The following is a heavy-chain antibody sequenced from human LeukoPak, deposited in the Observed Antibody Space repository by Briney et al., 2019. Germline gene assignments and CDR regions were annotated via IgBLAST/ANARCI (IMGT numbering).Heavy chain of an antibody. CDR1: GGTFSSYA. CDR3: ARELRGVGFDY. V-gene: IGHV1-69*13. CDR2: IIPIFGTA. J-gene: IGHJ4*02. Sequence: GASVTVSCTASGGTFSSYAISWVRQAPGPGLEWMGGIIPIFGTANYAQKFQGRVTITADESTSTAYMELSSLRSEDTAVYSCARELRGVGFDYWGQGTLVTVSS. D-gene: IGHD3-10*01.